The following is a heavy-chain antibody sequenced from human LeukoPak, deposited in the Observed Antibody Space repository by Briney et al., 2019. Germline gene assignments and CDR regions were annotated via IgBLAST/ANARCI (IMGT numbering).Heavy chain of an antibody. J-gene: IGHJ4*02. CDR1: GYSISSGYY. CDR2: IYHSGST. V-gene: IGHV4-38-2*02. D-gene: IGHD3-10*01. CDR3: ARDPVPGYYFDY. Sequence: SETLSPTCTVSGYSISSGYYWGWIRQPPGKGLEWIGSIYHSGSTYYNPSLKSRVTISVDTSKNQFSLKLSSVTAADTAVYYCARDPVPGYYFDYWGQGTLVTVSS.